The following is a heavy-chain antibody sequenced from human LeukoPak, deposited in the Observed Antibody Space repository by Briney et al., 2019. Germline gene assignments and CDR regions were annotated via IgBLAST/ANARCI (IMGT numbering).Heavy chain of an antibody. Sequence: GGSLRLSCAASGFTFDDYAMHWVRQAPGKGLEWVSGISWNSGIIGYADSVKGRFTISRDNAKNSLYLQMNSLRAEDTALYYCAKDPDSSGYFLAFDYWGQGTLVTVSS. CDR1: GFTFDDYA. CDR2: ISWNSGII. CDR3: AKDPDSSGYFLAFDY. V-gene: IGHV3-9*01. J-gene: IGHJ4*02. D-gene: IGHD3-22*01.